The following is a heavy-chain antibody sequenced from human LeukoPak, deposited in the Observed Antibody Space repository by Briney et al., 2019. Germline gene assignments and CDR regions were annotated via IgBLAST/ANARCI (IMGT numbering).Heavy chain of an antibody. J-gene: IGHJ4*02. D-gene: IGHD6-13*01. V-gene: IGHV6-1*01. CDR3: GRDVGAAIGH. Sequence: SQTLSLTCAISGDSVSSYSAGWNWIRQSPSRGLEWLGRTYYRSKWYNEYALSVRSRITISPDTSKNQVSLQLNSVTPDDTAFYYCGRDVGAAIGHWGQGTLVTVSS. CDR2: TYYRSKWYN. CDR1: GDSVSSYSAG.